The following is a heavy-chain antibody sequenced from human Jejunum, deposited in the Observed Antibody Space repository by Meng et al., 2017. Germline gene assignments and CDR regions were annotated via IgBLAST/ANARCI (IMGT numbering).Heavy chain of an antibody. D-gene: IGHD3/OR15-3a*01. CDR3: GTGSAFDY. J-gene: IGHJ3*01. CDR2: IKRKSDGETI. CDR1: GFTFINSW. V-gene: IGHV3-15*01. Sequence: GESLKISCAVSGFTFINSWMSWVRQVPGKGLEWVGRIKRKSDGETIDYAAPVKGRFTISRDDSKNTLFLEMNSLKTEDTAVYYCGTGSAFDYWGQGTMVPSPQ.